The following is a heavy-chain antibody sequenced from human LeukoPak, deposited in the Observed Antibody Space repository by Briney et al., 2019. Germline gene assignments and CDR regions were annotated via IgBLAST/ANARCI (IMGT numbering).Heavy chain of an antibody. D-gene: IGHD3-10*01. V-gene: IGHV3-21*01. Sequence: GGSLRLSCAGSAFTFSSYSMNWVRQAPGKGLEWVSSIGGSSSDIYYAASVKGRFTISRDNAKNSLYLQMKSLRAEDTAVYYCVRDMGRESIFDYWGQGTLVTVSS. CDR2: IGGSSSDI. J-gene: IGHJ4*02. CDR1: AFTFSSYS. CDR3: VRDMGRESIFDY.